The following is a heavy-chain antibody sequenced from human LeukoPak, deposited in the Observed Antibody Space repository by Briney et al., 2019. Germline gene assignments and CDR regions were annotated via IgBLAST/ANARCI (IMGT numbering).Heavy chain of an antibody. J-gene: IGHJ3*02. V-gene: IGHV4-39*07. D-gene: IGHD3-10*01. Sequence: SETLSLTCTVSGGSISSSSYYWGWIRQPPGKGLEWIGSIYYSGSTYYNPSLKSRVTISVDTSKNQFSLKLSSVTAADTAVYYCARVYGSGRRDAFDIWGQGTMVTVSS. CDR1: GGSISSSSYY. CDR3: ARVYGSGRRDAFDI. CDR2: IYYSGST.